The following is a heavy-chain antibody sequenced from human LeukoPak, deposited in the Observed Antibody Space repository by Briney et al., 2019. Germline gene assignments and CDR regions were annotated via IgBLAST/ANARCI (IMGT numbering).Heavy chain of an antibody. CDR2: IYYSGST. CDR1: GGSISSSSYY. J-gene: IGHJ4*02. Sequence: SETLSLTCTVSGGSISSSSYYWGWIRQPPGKGLEWIGSIYYSGSTYYNPFLKSRVTISVDTSKNQFSLKLSSVTAADTAVYYCARVEMATIGIDYWGQGTLVTVSS. D-gene: IGHD5-24*01. V-gene: IGHV4-39*07. CDR3: ARVEMATIGIDY.